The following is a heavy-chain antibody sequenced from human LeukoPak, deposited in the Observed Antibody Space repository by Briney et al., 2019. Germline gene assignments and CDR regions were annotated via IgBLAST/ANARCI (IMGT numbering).Heavy chain of an antibody. V-gene: IGHV3-33*06. J-gene: IGHJ6*03. Sequence: GGSLRLSCAASGFTFSSYWMSWVRQAPGKGLEWVAVIWYDGSNKYYADSVKGRFTISRDNSKNTLCLQMNSLRAEDTAVYYCAKGNYYYYMDVWGKGTTVTVSS. CDR1: GFTFSSYW. CDR3: AKGNYYYYMDV. CDR2: IWYDGSNK.